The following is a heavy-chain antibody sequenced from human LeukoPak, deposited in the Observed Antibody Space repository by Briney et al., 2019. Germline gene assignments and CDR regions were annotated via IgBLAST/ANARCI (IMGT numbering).Heavy chain of an antibody. CDR3: AKQGFGESLFDP. CDR2: ISYDGSNK. J-gene: IGHJ5*02. V-gene: IGHV3-30*18. CDR1: GFTFSSYA. Sequence: PGGSLRLSCAASGFTFSSYAMSWVRQAPGKGLEWVAVISYDGSNKYYADSVKGRFTISRDNSKNTLYLQMNSLRAEDTAVYYCAKQGFGESLFDPWGQGTLVTVSS. D-gene: IGHD3-10*01.